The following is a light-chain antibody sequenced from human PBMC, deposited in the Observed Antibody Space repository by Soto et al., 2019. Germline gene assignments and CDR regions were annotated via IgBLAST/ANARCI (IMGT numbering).Light chain of an antibody. Sequence: QSVLTQPPSLSATPGQRVNISCSGSFSNIGDNAVNWYQQLPGAAPKLLIYLNDQRPSGVPDRFSGSKSGTSAFLAISGLQSEDEADYYCAAWDDSLNALFXTGTKGTVL. CDR2: LND. CDR3: AAWDDSLNAL. V-gene: IGLV1-44*01. CDR1: FSNIGDNA. J-gene: IGLJ1*01.